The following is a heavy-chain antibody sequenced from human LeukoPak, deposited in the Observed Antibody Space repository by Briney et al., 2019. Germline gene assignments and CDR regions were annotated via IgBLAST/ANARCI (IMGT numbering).Heavy chain of an antibody. D-gene: IGHD6-19*01. V-gene: IGHV4-59*01. CDR1: GGSISSYY. CDR2: IYYSGST. J-gene: IGHJ5*02. Sequence: ETLSLTCTVSGGSISSYYWSWIRQPPGKGLEWIGYIYYSGSTNYNPSLKSRVTISVDTSKNQFSLKLSSVTAADTAVYYCARGVSGWYWFDPWGQGTLVTVSS. CDR3: ARGVSGWYWFDP.